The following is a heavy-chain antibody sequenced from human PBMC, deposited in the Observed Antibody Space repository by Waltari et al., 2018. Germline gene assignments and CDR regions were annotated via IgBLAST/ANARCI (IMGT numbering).Heavy chain of an antibody. CDR1: GYRFISSA. CDR2: INAGSGDT. J-gene: IGHJ4*02. Sequence: VQLVQSGAEVKRPGASLKVSCKASGYRFISSAWHWVRQVPGQGLDWMGWINAGSGDTKYSQKFQARVTITRDTSASTAYMELSSLTSEDTAVYYCARVKGYSSNWYYFDYWGQGTLVTVSA. V-gene: IGHV1-3*01. CDR3: ARVKGYSSNWYYFDY. D-gene: IGHD6-13*01.